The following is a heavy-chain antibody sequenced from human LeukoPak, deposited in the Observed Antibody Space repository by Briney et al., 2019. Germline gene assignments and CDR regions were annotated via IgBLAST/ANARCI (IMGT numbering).Heavy chain of an antibody. CDR1: GGSISSGDYY. J-gene: IGHJ6*02. CDR2: IYYSGST. V-gene: IGHV4-30-4*01. CDR3: ASAAPDYYDSSGYYLFYYYGMDV. D-gene: IGHD3-22*01. Sequence: SETLSLTCTVSGGSISSGDYYWSWIRQPPGKGLEWIGYIYYSGSTYYNPSLKSRVTISVDTSKNQFSLKLRSVTAADTAVYYYASAAPDYYDSSGYYLFYYYGMDVWGQGTAVTVSS.